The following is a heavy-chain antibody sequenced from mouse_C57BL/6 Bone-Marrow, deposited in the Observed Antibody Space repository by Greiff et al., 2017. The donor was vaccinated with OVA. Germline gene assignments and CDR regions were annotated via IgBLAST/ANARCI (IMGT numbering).Heavy chain of an antibody. CDR1: GYAFSSSW. D-gene: IGHD1-1*01. CDR3: ARHEDPHYYGSSYFDY. J-gene: IGHJ2*01. V-gene: IGHV1-82*01. Sequence: QVQLQQSGPELVKPGASVKISCKASGYAFSSSWMNWVKQRPGKGLEWIGRIYPGDGDTNYNEKFKDKATLTADKSSSTVYMELSRLTSEDSAVYFCARHEDPHYYGSSYFDYWGQGTTLTVSS. CDR2: IYPGDGDT.